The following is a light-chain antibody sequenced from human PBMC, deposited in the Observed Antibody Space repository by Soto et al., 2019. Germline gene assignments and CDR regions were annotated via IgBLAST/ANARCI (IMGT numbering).Light chain of an antibody. Sequence: DIQMTQSPSTLSAFLGDRVTITCRASQSFSSWLAWYQQKPGKAPKLLIYKTSNLESGVPSRFSGSGSGTEFTLTISSLQPDDFATYYCQQYNSYPWTFGQGTKVEIK. CDR2: KTS. J-gene: IGKJ1*01. CDR3: QQYNSYPWT. V-gene: IGKV1-5*03. CDR1: QSFSSW.